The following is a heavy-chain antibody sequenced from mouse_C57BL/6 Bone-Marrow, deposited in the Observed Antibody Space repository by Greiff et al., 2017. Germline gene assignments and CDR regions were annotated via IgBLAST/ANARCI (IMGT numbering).Heavy chain of an antibody. CDR3: ARKGNFWFAY. Sequence: QVQLKESGPGLVQPSQSLSITCTVSGFSLTSYGVHWVRQSPGKGLEWLGVIWSGGSTDYNAAFISRLSISKDNSKSQVFFKMNSLQADDTAIYYCARKGNFWFAYWGQGTLVTVSA. D-gene: IGHD2-1*01. V-gene: IGHV2-2*01. CDR2: IWSGGST. J-gene: IGHJ3*01. CDR1: GFSLTSYG.